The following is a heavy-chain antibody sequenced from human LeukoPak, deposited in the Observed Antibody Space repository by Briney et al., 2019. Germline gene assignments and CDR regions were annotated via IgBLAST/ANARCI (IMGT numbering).Heavy chain of an antibody. Sequence: PGGSLRLSCAASGFTFSDYYMSWIRQAPGKGLEWVSYISSSGSTIYYADSVKGRFTISRDNAKNSLYLQMNSLRAEDTAVYYCARWASSTMIVVVAPDWFDPWGQGTLVTVSS. V-gene: IGHV3-11*01. J-gene: IGHJ5*02. D-gene: IGHD3-22*01. CDR2: ISSSGSTI. CDR3: ARWASSTMIVVVAPDWFDP. CDR1: GFTFSDYY.